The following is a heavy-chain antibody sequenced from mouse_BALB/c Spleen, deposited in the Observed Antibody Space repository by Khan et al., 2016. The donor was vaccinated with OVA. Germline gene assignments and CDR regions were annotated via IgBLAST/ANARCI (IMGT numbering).Heavy chain of an antibody. D-gene: IGHD2-10*01. CDR3: ARNAYFGNYFDY. CDR1: GYTFTNYW. V-gene: IGHV1S81*02. Sequence: VQLQESGAELVKPGASVKLSCKASGYTFTNYWVHWVKQRPGQGLEWIGEIYPGDGRSTYNEKFKTKATLTVDRSSSTAYMQLSSLTSEDSSVYYCARNAYFGNYFDYWGQGTTLTVAS. J-gene: IGHJ2*01. CDR2: IYPGDGRS.